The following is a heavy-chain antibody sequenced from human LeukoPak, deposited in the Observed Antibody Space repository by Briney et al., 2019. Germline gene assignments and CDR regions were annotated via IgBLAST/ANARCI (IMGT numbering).Heavy chain of an antibody. D-gene: IGHD6-13*01. CDR3: AHISSSWPDY. CDR1: GFTFSSYG. Sequence: GGSLRLSCAASGFTFSSYGMHWVRQAPGKGLEWVSAISGSGGSTYYADSVKGRFTISRDNSKNTLYLQMNSLRAEDTAVYYCAHISSSWPDYWGQGTLVTVSS. CDR2: ISGSGGST. V-gene: IGHV3-23*01. J-gene: IGHJ4*02.